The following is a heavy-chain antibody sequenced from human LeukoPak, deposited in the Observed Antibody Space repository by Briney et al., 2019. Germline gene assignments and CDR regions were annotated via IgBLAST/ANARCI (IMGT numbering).Heavy chain of an antibody. D-gene: IGHD3-22*01. J-gene: IGHJ4*02. CDR2: IYYTGTP. CDR3: ARAHYYDSSGGGYFDY. CDR1: GDSISSYY. V-gene: IGHV4-59*12. Sequence: SETLSLTCTVSGDSISSYYWSWIRQLPGKGLEWIGYIYYTGTPYYNPSLKSRVTISVDTSKNQFSLKLISVTAADAAVYYCARAHYYDSSGGGYFDYWGQGTLVTVSS.